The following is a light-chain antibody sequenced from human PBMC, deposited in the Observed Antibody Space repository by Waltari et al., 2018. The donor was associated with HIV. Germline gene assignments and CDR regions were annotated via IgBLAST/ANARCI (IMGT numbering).Light chain of an antibody. CDR2: DRN. Sequence: SSELAQDPAVSVALGQTVRITCHGASVRTYYASWYQQKPGQAPVLVFYDRNNRPSGIPDRFSGSTSGDTASLTITGAQAEDEADYYCNSRDTIGHWFFGGGTKVTVL. CDR1: SVRTYY. J-gene: IGLJ3*02. V-gene: IGLV3-19*01. CDR3: NSRDTIGHWF.